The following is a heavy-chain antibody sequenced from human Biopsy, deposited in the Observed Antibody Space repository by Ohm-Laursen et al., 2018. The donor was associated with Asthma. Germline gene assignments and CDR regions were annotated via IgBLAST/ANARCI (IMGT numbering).Heavy chain of an antibody. CDR2: INHSGST. CDR3: ARAGQCSSTSCYNPGWFDP. J-gene: IGHJ5*02. CDR1: GGSFSGYY. D-gene: IGHD2-2*01. Sequence: SETLSLTCAVYGGSFSGYYWSWIRQPPGKGLEGIGEINHSGSTNYTPSIKSRFPISVDTAKNQCSLKLSSVTAADTAGYYCARAGQCSSTSCYNPGWFDPWGQGTLVTVSS. V-gene: IGHV4-34*01.